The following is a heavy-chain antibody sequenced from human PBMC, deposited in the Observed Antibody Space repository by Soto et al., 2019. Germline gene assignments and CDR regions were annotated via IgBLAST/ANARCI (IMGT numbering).Heavy chain of an antibody. Sequence: SLRLSWAASGFTFSSYAMSWVRQAPGKGLEWVSAISGSGGSTYYADSVKGRFTISRDNSKNTLYLQMNSLRAEDTAVYYXXXXPXXXLLDAFDIWGQGTMVTVSS. CDR1: GFTFSSYA. V-gene: IGHV3-23*01. J-gene: IGHJ3*02. CDR3: XXXPXXXLLDAFDI. CDR2: ISGSGGST. D-gene: IGHD2-15*01.